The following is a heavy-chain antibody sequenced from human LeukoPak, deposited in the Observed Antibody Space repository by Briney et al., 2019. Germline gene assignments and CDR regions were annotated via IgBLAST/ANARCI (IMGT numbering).Heavy chain of an antibody. V-gene: IGHV3-48*01. CDR1: GYTSSDYT. J-gene: IGHJ4*02. CDR2: TSSGGSVM. Sequence: PRGSLRLSCGASGYTSSDYTMNWVRPAPRKGPEWISYTSSGGSVMHYAASVKGRFTISRDNVENSLYLQMNSLRVEDTAVYYCTRDLEYWGQGVLVTVSS. CDR3: TRDLEY.